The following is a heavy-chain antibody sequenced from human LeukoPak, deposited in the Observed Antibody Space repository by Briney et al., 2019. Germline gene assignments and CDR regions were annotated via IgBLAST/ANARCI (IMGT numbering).Heavy chain of an antibody. CDR3: ARDRRQQTFDY. J-gene: IGHJ4*02. Sequence: GGSLRLSCAASGITFSSYGMSWVRQAPGKGLEWVSSISSTGGTTYYADSVKGRFTISRDNAKNSLYLQMNSLRAEDTAVYYCARDRRQQTFDYWGQGTLVTVSS. CDR1: GITFSSYG. V-gene: IGHV3-23*01. CDR2: ISSTGGTT. D-gene: IGHD6-13*01.